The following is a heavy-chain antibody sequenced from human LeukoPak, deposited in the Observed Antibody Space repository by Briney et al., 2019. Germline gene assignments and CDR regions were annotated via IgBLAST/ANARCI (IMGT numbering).Heavy chain of an antibody. V-gene: IGHV3-30-3*01. J-gene: IGHJ4*02. CDR1: GFTFSSYA. CDR2: ISYDGSNK. Sequence: PGRSLRLSCAASGFTFSSYAMHWVRQAPGKGLEWVAVISYDGSNKYYADSVKGRFTISRDNSKNTLYLQMNSLRAEDTAVYYCAKDMGGGKEFDYWGQGTLVTVSS. D-gene: IGHD4-23*01. CDR3: AKDMGGGKEFDY.